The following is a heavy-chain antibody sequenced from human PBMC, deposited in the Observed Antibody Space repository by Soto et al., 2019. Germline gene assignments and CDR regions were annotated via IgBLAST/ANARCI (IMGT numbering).Heavy chain of an antibody. CDR3: ATNECSVDY. CDR1: GFISGYS. D-gene: IGHD3-10*02. CDR2: ISSSGIFT. V-gene: IGHV3-21*04. Sequence: EVPLVESGGGLVKPGGSLRLSCAASGFISGYSMIWVRPAPGKGLEWVSHISSSGIFTDYADSVTGRFTISRDNAKNSLYLQMNSLRAEDTAVYYWATNECSVDYWGQGTLVTVSS. J-gene: IGHJ4*02.